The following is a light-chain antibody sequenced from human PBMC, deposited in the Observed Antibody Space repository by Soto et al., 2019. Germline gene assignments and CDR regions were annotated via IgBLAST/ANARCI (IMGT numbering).Light chain of an antibody. Sequence: AIRMTQSPSSFSASTGDRVTITCRASQGISSYLAWYQQKPGKAPKLLIYAASTLQSGVPSRFSGSGYGTDFTLTISCLQSEDFATYYCQQYYSYPITFGPGTKVDIK. J-gene: IGKJ3*01. CDR3: QQYYSYPIT. V-gene: IGKV1-8*01. CDR1: QGISSY. CDR2: AAS.